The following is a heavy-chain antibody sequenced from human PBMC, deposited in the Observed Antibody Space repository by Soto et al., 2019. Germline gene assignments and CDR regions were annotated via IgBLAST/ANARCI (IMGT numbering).Heavy chain of an antibody. CDR2: IIPIFGTA. CDR1: GGTFSSYA. J-gene: IGHJ6*02. V-gene: IGHV1-69*01. D-gene: IGHD6-19*01. Sequence: QVQLVQSGAEVKKPGSSVKVSCKASGGTFSSYAISWVRQAPGQGLEWMGGIIPIFGTAKYAQKFQGRVTITADESTSTAYMELSSLRSEDTAVYYCASPGIAVAGTAGYYYYGVDVWGQGTTVTVSS. CDR3: ASPGIAVAGTAGYYYYGVDV.